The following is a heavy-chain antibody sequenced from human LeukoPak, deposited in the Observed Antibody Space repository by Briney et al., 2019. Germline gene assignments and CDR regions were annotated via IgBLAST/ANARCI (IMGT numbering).Heavy chain of an antibody. Sequence: GGSLRLSCAASGFTFSNYAMSWVRQAPGKGLEWVSGSGSGGSTHYADSVKGRFTISRDNSKNTLYLQMNSLRAEDTAVYYCARDLDGYRSGNGAWGQGTLVTVSS. D-gene: IGHD5-12*01. V-gene: IGHV3-23*01. CDR2: SGSGGST. CDR1: GFTFSNYA. J-gene: IGHJ5*02. CDR3: ARDLDGYRSGNGA.